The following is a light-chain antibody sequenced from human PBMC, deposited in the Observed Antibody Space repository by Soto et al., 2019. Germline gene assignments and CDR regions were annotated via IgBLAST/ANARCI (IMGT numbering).Light chain of an antibody. CDR3: CSSTTSSYPWV. J-gene: IGLJ3*02. V-gene: IGLV2-14*01. CDR1: SSDVGGYNY. Sequence: QSALTQPASVSGSPGQSITISCTGTSSDVGGYNYVSWYQQHPGKAPKLMIYDVSDRPSGVSNRFSGSKSANTASLTISGRQDEEDADDYCCSSTTSSYPWVFGGGTKLTVL. CDR2: DVS.